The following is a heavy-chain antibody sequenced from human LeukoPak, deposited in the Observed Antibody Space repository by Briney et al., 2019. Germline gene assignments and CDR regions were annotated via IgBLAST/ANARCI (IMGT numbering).Heavy chain of an antibody. J-gene: IGHJ3*02. D-gene: IGHD3-9*01. V-gene: IGHV1-2*02. Sequence: ASVKVSCKASGYTFTGYYVHWVRQAPGQGLEWMGWINPNTGGTNYAQKFQGRVTVTRDTSISTAYMELSRLRSDDTAVYYCARVKGCDILTGYCDHDAFDIWGQGTTVTVSS. CDR3: ARVKGCDILTGYCDHDAFDI. CDR1: GYTFTGYY. CDR2: INPNTGGT.